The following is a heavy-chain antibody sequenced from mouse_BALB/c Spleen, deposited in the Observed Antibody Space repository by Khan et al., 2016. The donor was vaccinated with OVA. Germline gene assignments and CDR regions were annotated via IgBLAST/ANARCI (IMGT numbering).Heavy chain of an antibody. J-gene: IGHJ1*01. CDR1: GFTFSGFW. CDR3: MRYGSSRWYFDG. V-gene: IGHV11-2*02. Sequence: EVQLLETGGGLVQPGGSRGLSCEGSGFTFSGFWMSWVRQTPGKTLEWLGDINSDGSAINYAPSIKDRFTIFRDNDKSTLYLQMSNVRSEDTATXCCMRYGSSRWYFDGWGAGTTVTV. CDR2: INSDGSAI. D-gene: IGHD1-1*01.